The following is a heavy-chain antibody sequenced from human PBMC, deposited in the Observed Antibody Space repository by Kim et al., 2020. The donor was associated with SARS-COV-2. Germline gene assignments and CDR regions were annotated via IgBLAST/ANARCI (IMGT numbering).Heavy chain of an antibody. CDR3: ASNFGLATMIGDV. D-gene: IGHD3-10*01. J-gene: IGHJ3*01. V-gene: IGHV3-33*01. Sequence: GGSLRLSCTASGFTFSPFAMHWVRQAPGNGLELLAVLRADDSNKYYADSVKDRFSVSRDNSKNTLYLQMNSLRSEDTAIYYCASNFGLATMIGDVCCLGTMVTVSS. CDR1: GFTFSPFA. CDR2: LRADDSNK.